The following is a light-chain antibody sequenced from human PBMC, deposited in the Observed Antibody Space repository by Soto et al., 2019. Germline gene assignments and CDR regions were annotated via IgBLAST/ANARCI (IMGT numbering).Light chain of an antibody. V-gene: IGKV3D-15*01. J-gene: IGKJ1*01. Sequence: EIVLTQSPATLSLFLGERATLSCRASQSVGSYLAWYQQKPGQAPRLLIYGASNRATGIPARFSGSGSGTEFTLTISSLQSEDFAVYYCQQYNNWPLTFGQGTKVDI. CDR1: QSVGSY. CDR3: QQYNNWPLT. CDR2: GAS.